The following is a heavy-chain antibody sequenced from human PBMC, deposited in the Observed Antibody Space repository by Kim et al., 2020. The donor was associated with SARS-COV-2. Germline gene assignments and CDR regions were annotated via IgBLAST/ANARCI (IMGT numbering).Heavy chain of an antibody. V-gene: IGHV3-30*03. CDR2: ISSDGSKK. CDR1: GFTFNSYG. CDR3: ARSNLHTLCSGGICYSDVYYFDN. D-gene: IGHD2-15*01. Sequence: GGSLRLSCTASGFTFNSYGLHWVRQAPGKGLEWVALISSDGSKKYYSDSVKGRFTLSRDNPKNTLHLQMDTLRPEDTAIYFCARSNLHTLCSGGICYSDVYYFDNWGQGTLVTVSS. J-gene: IGHJ4*02.